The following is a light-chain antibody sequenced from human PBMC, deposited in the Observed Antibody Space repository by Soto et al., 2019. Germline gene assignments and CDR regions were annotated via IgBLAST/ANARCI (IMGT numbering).Light chain of an antibody. J-gene: IGLJ1*01. CDR3: QSYDSSLSIYV. CDR1: SSDIGAGYD. CDR2: GNS. V-gene: IGLV1-40*01. Sequence: QSVLTQPPSVSGAPGQRVIIFCTGSSSDIGAGYDVHWYQHLPGRAPKLLIYGNSHRPSGLPDRFSGSKSATSASLAITGLQAEDEADYFCQSYDSSLSIYVFGTGTKVTVL.